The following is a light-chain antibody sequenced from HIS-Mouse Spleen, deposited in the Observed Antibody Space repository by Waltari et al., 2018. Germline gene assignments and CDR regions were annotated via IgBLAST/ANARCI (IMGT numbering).Light chain of an antibody. Sequence: SYELTQPPSVSVSPGQTARITCSGDALPKKYAYWYQQKSGQAPVLVINEDSKRPSGIPGRFSGSSSGTMATLTISGAQVDDEADYYCYSTDSSGNHRVFGGGTKLTVL. J-gene: IGLJ2*01. V-gene: IGLV3-10*01. CDR2: EDS. CDR1: ALPKKY. CDR3: YSTDSSGNHRV.